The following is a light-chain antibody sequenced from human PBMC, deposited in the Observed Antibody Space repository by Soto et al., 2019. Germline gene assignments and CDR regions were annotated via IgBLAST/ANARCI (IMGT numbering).Light chain of an antibody. CDR2: AAS. J-gene: IGKJ5*01. V-gene: IGKV1-9*01. CDR3: QQLDSYPIT. CDR1: QGISSY. Sequence: DIQLTQSPSFLSASVGDRVTITCRASQGISSYLAWYQQKPGKAPKLLIYAASTLQSGVPSRFSGSGSGTEFTLTIRSLQPEDFATYYCQQLDSYPITFGQGTRLEIK.